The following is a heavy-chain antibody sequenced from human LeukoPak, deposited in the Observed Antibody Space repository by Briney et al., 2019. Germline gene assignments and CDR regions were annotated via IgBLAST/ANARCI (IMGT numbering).Heavy chain of an antibody. CDR2: IYYSGST. CDR1: GGSISSHY. J-gene: IGHJ6*02. D-gene: IGHD3-10*01. Sequence: SETLSLTCTVSGGSISSHYWSWIRQPPGKGLEWIGYIYYSGSTNYNPSLKSRVTISVDTSKNQFSLKLSSVTAADTAVYYCARVPVSYYYGMDVWGQGTTVTVSS. V-gene: IGHV4-59*11. CDR3: ARVPVSYYYGMDV.